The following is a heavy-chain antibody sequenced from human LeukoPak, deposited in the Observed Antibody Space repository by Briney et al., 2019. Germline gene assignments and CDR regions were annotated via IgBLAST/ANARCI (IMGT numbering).Heavy chain of an antibody. CDR3: ARSYCSSTGCLDAFDI. Sequence: GGSLRLSCAASGFTVSSNYMNWVRQAPGKGLKWVSVIYTGGSTYYADSVRGRFTISRDKSKNTLYLQMNSLGAEDTAVYFCARSYCSSTGCLDAFDIWGQGTMVTVSS. CDR1: GFTVSSNY. J-gene: IGHJ3*02. V-gene: IGHV3-53*01. D-gene: IGHD2-2*01. CDR2: IYTGGST.